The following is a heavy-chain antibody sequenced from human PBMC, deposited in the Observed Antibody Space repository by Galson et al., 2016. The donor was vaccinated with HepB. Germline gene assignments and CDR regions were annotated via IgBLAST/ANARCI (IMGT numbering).Heavy chain of an antibody. Sequence: SETLSLTCTVSGYSITSTFFWAWIRQPPGKGLEWIGSISHSGNTYYNPSLKSRLTISISVDTSKNQFSLKMSSLTAADTAMYYCAREYRVDDWFDPWGQGTLVTVSS. CDR3: AREYRVDDWFDP. J-gene: IGHJ5*02. CDR1: GYSITSTFF. D-gene: IGHD3-16*02. CDR2: ISHSGNT. V-gene: IGHV4-38-2*02.